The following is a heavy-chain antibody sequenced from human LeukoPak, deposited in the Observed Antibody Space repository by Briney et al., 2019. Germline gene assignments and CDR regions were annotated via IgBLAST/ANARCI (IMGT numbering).Heavy chain of an antibody. Sequence: GGSLRLSCAASGFTFSSYIMNWVRQAPGKGLEWVSYISSSSSTIYNADSVKGRFTISRDNAENSLYLQMNSLRAEDTAVYFCARGSGYYYEGPLDYWGQGTLVTVSS. CDR3: ARGSGYYYEGPLDY. CDR1: GFTFSSYI. D-gene: IGHD3-22*01. J-gene: IGHJ4*02. V-gene: IGHV3-48*01. CDR2: ISSSSSTI.